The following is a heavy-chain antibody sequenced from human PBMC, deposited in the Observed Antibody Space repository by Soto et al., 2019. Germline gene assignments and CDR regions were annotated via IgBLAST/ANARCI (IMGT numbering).Heavy chain of an antibody. J-gene: IGHJ4*02. CDR3: AREAVAGTSPVYYFDY. D-gene: IGHD6-19*01. Sequence: QVQLVESGGGVVQPGRSLRLSCAASGFTFSSYGMHWVRQAPGKGLEWVAVIWYDGSNKYYADSVKGRFTISRDNSKNTLYLQMNSLRAEDTAVYYCAREAVAGTSPVYYFDYRGQGTLVTVSS. CDR2: IWYDGSNK. CDR1: GFTFSSYG. V-gene: IGHV3-33*01.